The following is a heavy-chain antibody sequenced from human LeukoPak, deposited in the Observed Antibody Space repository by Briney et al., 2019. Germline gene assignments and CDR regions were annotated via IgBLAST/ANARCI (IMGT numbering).Heavy chain of an antibody. CDR2: IIPILGIA. D-gene: IGHD3-22*01. CDR3: ARLIFPPHYDSTRDFDY. V-gene: IGHV1-69*04. CDR1: GGTFSSYA. Sequence: SVKVSCKASGGTFSSYAISWVRQAPGQGLEWMGRIIPILGIANYAQKFQGRVTITADKSTSTAYMELSRLRSEDTAVYYCARLIFPPHYDSTRDFDYWGQGPLLTVSS. J-gene: IGHJ4*02.